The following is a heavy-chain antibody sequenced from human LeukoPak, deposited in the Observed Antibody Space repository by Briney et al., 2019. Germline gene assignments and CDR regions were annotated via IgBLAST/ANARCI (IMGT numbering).Heavy chain of an antibody. J-gene: IGHJ4*02. CDR1: GGSFSGYY. CDR3: ARLGPFDY. V-gene: IGHV4-34*01. CDR2: INHSGST. Sequence: SETLSLTCAVYGGSFSGYYWSWIRQPPGKGLEWIGEINHSGSTNYNPSLKSRVTISVDTSKNQFSLKLSSVTAADPAVYYCARLGPFDYWGQGTLVTVSS.